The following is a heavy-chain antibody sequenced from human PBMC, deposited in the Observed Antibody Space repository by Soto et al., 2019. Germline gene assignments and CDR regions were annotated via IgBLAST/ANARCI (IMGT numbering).Heavy chain of an antibody. CDR1: GFTFDDYA. CDR2: ISWNSGSI. CDR3: AKDRGDFWSGDWRQWGAFDI. J-gene: IGHJ3*02. V-gene: IGHV3-9*01. D-gene: IGHD3-3*01. Sequence: GGSLRLSCAASGFTFDDYAMHWVRQAPGKGLEWVSGISWNSGSIGYADSVKGRLTISRDNAKNSLYLQMNSLRAEDTALYYCAKDRGDFWSGDWRQWGAFDIWGQGTMVTVSS.